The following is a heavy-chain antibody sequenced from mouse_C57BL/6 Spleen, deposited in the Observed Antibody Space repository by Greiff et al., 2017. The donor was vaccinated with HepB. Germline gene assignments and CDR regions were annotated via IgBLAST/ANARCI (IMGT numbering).Heavy chain of an antibody. V-gene: IGHV5-9*01. CDR1: GFTFSSYT. D-gene: IGHD3-2*02. CDR3: ARPTLDSSGRGWFAY. J-gene: IGHJ3*01. CDR2: ISGGGGNT. Sequence: EVQGVESGGGLVKPGGSLKLSCAASGFTFSSYTMSWVRQTPEKRLEWVATISGGGGNTYYPDSVKGRFTISRDNAKNTLYLQMSSLRSEDTALYDCARPTLDSSGRGWFAYWGQGTLVTVSA.